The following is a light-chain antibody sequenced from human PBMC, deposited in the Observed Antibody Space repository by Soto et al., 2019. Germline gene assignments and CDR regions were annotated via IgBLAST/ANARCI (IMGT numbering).Light chain of an antibody. CDR3: SSYTSSSTLYV. CDR1: SRDVGGYNY. J-gene: IGLJ1*01. CDR2: EVS. V-gene: IGLV2-14*01. Sequence: SARTQPAAVSGSPGQSIAISCTGTSRDVGGYNYVSWYQQHPGKAPKLMIYEVSNRPSGVSNRFSGSKSGNTASLTISGLQAEDEADCYCSSYTSSSTLYVFGTGTKVTVL.